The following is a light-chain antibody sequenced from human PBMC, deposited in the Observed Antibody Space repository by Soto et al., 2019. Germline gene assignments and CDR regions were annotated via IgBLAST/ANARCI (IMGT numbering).Light chain of an antibody. CDR2: GAS. Sequence: EIVLTQSPGTLSLSPGERATLSCRASQRVASSYLAWYQQKPGQAPRLLIYGASSRATGIPDRFSGSGSGTDFILTISRLEPEDFAVYYCQQYGSTPVTFGQGTKVDIK. CDR1: QRVASSY. CDR3: QQYGSTPVT. V-gene: IGKV3-20*01. J-gene: IGKJ1*01.